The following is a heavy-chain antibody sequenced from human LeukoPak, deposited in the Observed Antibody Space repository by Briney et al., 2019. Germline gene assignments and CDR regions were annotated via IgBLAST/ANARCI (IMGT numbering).Heavy chain of an antibody. CDR2: IRSKANSYAT. Sequence: GGSLILSCAASGFTFSGSAMHWVRQASGKGLEWVGRIRSKANSYATAYAASVKGRFTISRDDSKSIAYLQMNSLKTEDTAVYYCTRDRTYYYGSGSYHLFDYWGQGTLVTVSS. CDR3: TRDRTYYYGSGSYHLFDY. J-gene: IGHJ4*02. CDR1: GFTFSGSA. V-gene: IGHV3-73*01. D-gene: IGHD3-10*01.